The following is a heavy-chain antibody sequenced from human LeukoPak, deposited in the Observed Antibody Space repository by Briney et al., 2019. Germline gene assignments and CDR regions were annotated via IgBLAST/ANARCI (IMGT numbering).Heavy chain of an antibody. Sequence: GASVKVSCKASGYTFTSYGISWVRQAPGQGPEWMGWISAYNGNTNYVQKLQGRVTMTTDTSTSTAYMELRSLRSDDTAVYYCARDYDILTGRTSFDYWGQGTLVTVSS. V-gene: IGHV1-18*01. J-gene: IGHJ4*02. CDR1: GYTFTSYG. CDR2: ISAYNGNT. CDR3: ARDYDILTGRTSFDY. D-gene: IGHD3-9*01.